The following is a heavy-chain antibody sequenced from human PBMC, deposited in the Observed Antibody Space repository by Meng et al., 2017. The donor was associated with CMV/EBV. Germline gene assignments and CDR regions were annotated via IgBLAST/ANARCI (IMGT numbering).Heavy chain of an antibody. Sequence: GESLKISCAASGFTFSSYGMHWVRQAPGKGLEWVAFIRYDGSNKYYADSVKGRFTISRDNSKNTLYLQMNSLRAEDTAVYYCARDKGEITIFGVVIIFRQGGAFDIWGQGTMVTVSS. D-gene: IGHD3-3*01. J-gene: IGHJ3*02. CDR3: ARDKGEITIFGVVIIFRQGGAFDI. V-gene: IGHV3-30*02. CDR2: IRYDGSNK. CDR1: GFTFSSYG.